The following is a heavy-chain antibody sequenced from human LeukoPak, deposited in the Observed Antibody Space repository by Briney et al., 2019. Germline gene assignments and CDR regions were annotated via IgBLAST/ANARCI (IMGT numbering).Heavy chain of an antibody. CDR2: ISNSGVTT. J-gene: IGHJ4*02. CDR3: AKDSPLLTV. D-gene: IGHD3-9*01. CDR1: GFTFNIHA. Sequence: GGSLRLSCAASGFTFNIHAMNWVRQAPGKGLEWVSTISNSGVTTYYAESVKGRFTISRDNSKNTLYLQMNSLRAEDTAIYYCAKDSPLLTVWGQGTLVTVSS. V-gene: IGHV3-23*01.